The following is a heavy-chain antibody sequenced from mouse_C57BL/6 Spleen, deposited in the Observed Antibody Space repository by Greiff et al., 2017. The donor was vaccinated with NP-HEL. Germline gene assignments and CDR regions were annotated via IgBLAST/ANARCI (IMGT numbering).Heavy chain of an antibody. CDR3: TREEDGGFAY. J-gene: IGHJ3*01. CDR1: GFTFSSYA. V-gene: IGHV5-9-1*02. CDR2: ISSGGDYI. Sequence: DVQLVESGEGLVKPGGSLKLSCAASGFTFSSYAMSWVRQTPEKRLEWVAYISSGGDYIYYADTVKGPFTISRDNARNTLYLQMSSLKSEDTAIYYCTREEDGGFAYWGQGTLVTVSA.